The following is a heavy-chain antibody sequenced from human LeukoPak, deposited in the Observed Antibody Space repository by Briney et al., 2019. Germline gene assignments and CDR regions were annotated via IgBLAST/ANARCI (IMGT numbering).Heavy chain of an antibody. CDR2: ISWNSGSI. CDR1: GFTFDDYA. V-gene: IGHV3-9*01. Sequence: GGSLRLSCAASGFTFDDYAMHWVRQAPGKGLEWVSGISWNSGSIGYADSVKGRFTISRDNAKNSLYLQMNSLRAEDTALYYCAKDLPHYYDSSGYFDYWGQGTLVTVSS. D-gene: IGHD3-22*01. J-gene: IGHJ4*02. CDR3: AKDLPHYYDSSGYFDY.